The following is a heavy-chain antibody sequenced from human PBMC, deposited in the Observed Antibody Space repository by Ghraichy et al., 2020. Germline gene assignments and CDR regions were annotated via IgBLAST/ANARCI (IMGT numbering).Heavy chain of an antibody. CDR3: ARNGAGTGVVGY. CDR2: IYYSGST. V-gene: IGHV4-59*08. D-gene: IGHD6-19*01. Sequence: SETLSLTCTVSGGSISSYYWSWIRQPPGKGLEWIGYIYYSGSTNYNPSLKSRVTISVDTSKNQFSLKLSSVTAADTAVYYCARNGAGTGVVGYWGQGTLVTVSS. CDR1: GGSISSYY. J-gene: IGHJ4*02.